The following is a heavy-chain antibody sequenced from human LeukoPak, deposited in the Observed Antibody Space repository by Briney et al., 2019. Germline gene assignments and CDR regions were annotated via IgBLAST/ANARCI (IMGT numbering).Heavy chain of an antibody. CDR1: GFAFSSSW. CDR3: ARDLSHTFDY. V-gene: IGHV3-74*01. J-gene: IGHJ4*02. CDR2: INSDGTYT. Sequence: GGSLPLACAASGFAFSSSWMLWVRQAPGKGLVWVSRINSDGTYTNYADSVKGRFTISRDNAKNTLYLQMNSLRAEDTAVYYCARDLSHTFDYCGEGSLVTVSS.